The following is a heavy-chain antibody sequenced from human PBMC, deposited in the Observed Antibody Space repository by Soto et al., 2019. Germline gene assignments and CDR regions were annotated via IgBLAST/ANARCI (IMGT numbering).Heavy chain of an antibody. V-gene: IGHV1-69*10. CDR2: IIPILGIA. D-gene: IGHD3-3*01. Sequence: ASVKVSCKASGDTFSSYAISWVRQAPGQGLEWMGGIIPILGIANYAQKFQGRVTITADKSTSTAYMELSSLRSEDTAVYYCAREMEWLFDYWGQGTLVTVSS. CDR1: GDTFSSYA. CDR3: AREMEWLFDY. J-gene: IGHJ4*02.